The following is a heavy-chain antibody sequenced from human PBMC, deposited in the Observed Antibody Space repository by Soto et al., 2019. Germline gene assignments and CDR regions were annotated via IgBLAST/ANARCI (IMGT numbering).Heavy chain of an antibody. CDR2: ISWNSGSI. CDR1: GFTFDDYA. D-gene: IGHD2-21*02. V-gene: IGHV3-9*01. J-gene: IGHJ3*02. Sequence: DVQLVESGGGLVQPGRSLRLSCAASGFTFDDYAMHWVRQAPGKGLEWVSGISWNSGSIGYADSVKGRFTISRDNAKNSLYLQMNSLRAEDTALYYCAKDKNGGDYLRFDAFDIWGQGTMVTVSS. CDR3: AKDKNGGDYLRFDAFDI.